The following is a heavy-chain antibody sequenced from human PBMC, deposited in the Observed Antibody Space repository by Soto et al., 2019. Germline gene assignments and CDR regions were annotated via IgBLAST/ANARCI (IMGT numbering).Heavy chain of an antibody. CDR1: GFTFSSYG. D-gene: IGHD6-19*01. V-gene: IGHV3-33*01. Sequence: GGSLRLSCAASGFTFSSYGMHWVRQAPGKGLEWVAVIWYDGSNKYYADSVKGRFTISRDNSKNTLYLQMNSLRAEDTAVYYCARDPHRYIAVAGQDYWGQGTLVTVSS. J-gene: IGHJ4*02. CDR3: ARDPHRYIAVAGQDY. CDR2: IWYDGSNK.